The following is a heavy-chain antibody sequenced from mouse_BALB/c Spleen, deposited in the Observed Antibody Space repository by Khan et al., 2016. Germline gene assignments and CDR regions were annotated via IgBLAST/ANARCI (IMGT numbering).Heavy chain of an antibody. D-gene: IGHD2-1*01. Sequence: VQLQESGPGLVQPSQSLYITCTVSGFSLTSYGVHWVRQSPGKGLEWLGVIWRGGSTDYNADHMTRLSITNDNFKSQVFFKMTSLQADDTAIYCCARAIDDGNYYTMDYWGQGTAVTVSS. CDR3: ARAIDDGNYYTMDY. V-gene: IGHV2-5*01. J-gene: IGHJ4*01. CDR1: GFSLTSYG. CDR2: IWRGGST.